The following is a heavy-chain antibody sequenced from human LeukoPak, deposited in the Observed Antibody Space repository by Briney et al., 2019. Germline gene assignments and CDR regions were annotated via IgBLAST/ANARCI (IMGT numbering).Heavy chain of an antibody. J-gene: IGHJ4*02. CDR1: GYTFTSYY. V-gene: IGHV1-46*01. Sequence: ASVKVSCKASGYTFTSYYMHWVRQAPGQGLEWMGIINPTGGSTSYAQKFQGRVTMTRDTSTSTVYMELSSLGSEDTAVYYCARERGVKTHFDYWGQGTLVTVSS. CDR3: ARERGVKTHFDY. CDR2: INPTGGST.